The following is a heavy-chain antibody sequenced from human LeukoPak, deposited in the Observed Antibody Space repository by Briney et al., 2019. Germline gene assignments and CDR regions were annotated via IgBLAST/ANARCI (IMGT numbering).Heavy chain of an antibody. CDR2: IIPILGIA. D-gene: IGHD2-15*01. J-gene: IGHJ6*02. CDR3: ARTWDIVVVVVDYGMDA. V-gene: IGHV1-69*04. CDR1: GGTFSSYA. Sequence: SVKVSCKASGGTFSSYAISWVRQAPGQGLEWMGRIIPILGIANYAQKFQGRVTITADKSTSTAYMELSSLRSEDTAVYYCARTWDIVVVVVDYGMDAWGQGTTVTVSS.